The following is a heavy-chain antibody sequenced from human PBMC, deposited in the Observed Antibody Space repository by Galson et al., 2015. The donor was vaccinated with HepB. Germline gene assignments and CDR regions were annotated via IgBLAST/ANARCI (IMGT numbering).Heavy chain of an antibody. CDR2: IDWDDDK. D-gene: IGHD2-8*01. V-gene: IGHV2-70*04. CDR1: GFSLSTSGMR. J-gene: IGHJ5*02. Sequence: PALVKPTQTLTLTCTFSGFSLSTSGMRVSWIRQPPGKALEWLARIDWDDDKFYSTSLKTRLTISKDTSKNQVVLTMTNMDPVDTATYYCARILYGRFDPWGQGTLVTVSS. CDR3: ARILYGRFDP.